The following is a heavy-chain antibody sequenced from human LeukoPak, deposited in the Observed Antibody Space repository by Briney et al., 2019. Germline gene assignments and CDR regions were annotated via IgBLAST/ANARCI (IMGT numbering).Heavy chain of an antibody. D-gene: IGHD2-2*01. J-gene: IGHJ5*02. CDR2: INHSGST. CDR3: ARDVPIGYCSSTSCPHNWFDP. CDR1: GGSFSGYY. Sequence: SETLSLTCAVYGGSFSGYYWSWIRQPPGKGLEWIGEINHSGSTNYNPSLKSRVTISVDTSKNQFSLKLSSVTAADTAVYYCARDVPIGYCSSTSCPHNWFDPWGQGTLVTVSS. V-gene: IGHV4-34*01.